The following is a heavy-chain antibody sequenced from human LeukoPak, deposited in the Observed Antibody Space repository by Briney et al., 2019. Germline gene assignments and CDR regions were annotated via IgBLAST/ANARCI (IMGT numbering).Heavy chain of an antibody. CDR2: IRYDGSIQ. Sequence: GGSLRLSCAASGFTFSSYGIHWVRQAPGKGLEWVAFIRYDGSIQFYADSVKGRFTISRDNSRNTLYLQMSSLRAEDTAVYYCEKWNGGYYWGQGTQVTVSS. CDR3: EKWNGGYY. D-gene: IGHD1-1*01. CDR1: GFTFSSYG. J-gene: IGHJ4*02. V-gene: IGHV3-30*02.